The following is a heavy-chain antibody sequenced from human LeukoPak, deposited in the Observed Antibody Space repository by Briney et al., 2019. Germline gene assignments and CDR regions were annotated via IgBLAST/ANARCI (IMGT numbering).Heavy chain of an antibody. CDR3: AKARGSSWYGEDY. CDR2: ISENGGSP. J-gene: IGHJ4*02. D-gene: IGHD6-13*01. CDR1: GLTFDDYA. Sequence: PGESLRLSCAASGLTFDDYAMHWVRQAPGKGLEWVSLISENGGSPYYADSVKGRFTISRDNSKNSLYLQINSLRAEDTAFYYCAKARGSSWYGEDYWGQGTLVTVSS. V-gene: IGHV3-43*02.